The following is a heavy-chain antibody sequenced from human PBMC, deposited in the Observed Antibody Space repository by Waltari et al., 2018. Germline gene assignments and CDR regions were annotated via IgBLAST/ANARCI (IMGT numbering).Heavy chain of an antibody. CDR2: VRGDGKT. CDR1: VYSMSRTYC. V-gene: IGHV4-4*02. J-gene: IGHJ4*02. CDR3: ARDRGRGLYLDS. D-gene: IGHD2-15*01. Sequence: QLQESGPGLVKPSGTLSLTCAVTVYSMSRTYCWSWVRQPPGKGLEWMGQVRGDGKTNYNPSFASRVTISLDTYNNQFSLKVTSATAADTAVYYCARDRGRGLYLDSWGPGILVTVSP.